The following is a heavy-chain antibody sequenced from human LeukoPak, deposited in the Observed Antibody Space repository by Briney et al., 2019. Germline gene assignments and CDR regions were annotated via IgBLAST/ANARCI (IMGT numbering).Heavy chain of an antibody. CDR3: ARNGMAANYYDSGGP. D-gene: IGHD3-22*01. Sequence: AASVKVSCKASGYIFTDYYMHWVRQAPGQGLEWMGCINPNSGDTHYAQNFQGRVTMTRDTSISTAYMELSSLRSDDTAVYYCARNGMAANYYDSGGPWGQGTLVTVSS. CDR2: INPNSGDT. J-gene: IGHJ5*02. CDR1: GYIFTDYY. V-gene: IGHV1-2*02.